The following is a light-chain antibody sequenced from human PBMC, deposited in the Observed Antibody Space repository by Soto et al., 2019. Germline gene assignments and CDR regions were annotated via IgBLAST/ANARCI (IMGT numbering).Light chain of an antibody. CDR1: TGAVTSGHY. Sequence: QTVVTQEPSLTVSPGGTVTLTCGSSTGAVTSGHYPYWFQQKPGQAPRTLIYDTSNKHSWTPARFSGSLLGGKAALTLSGAQPEDEAEYYCLLSYSGARGRDVGSGTQLTVL. J-gene: IGLJ6*01. V-gene: IGLV7-46*01. CDR2: DTS. CDR3: LLSYSGARGRD.